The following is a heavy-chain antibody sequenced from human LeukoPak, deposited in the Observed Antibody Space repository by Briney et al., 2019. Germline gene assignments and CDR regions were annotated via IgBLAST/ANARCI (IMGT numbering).Heavy chain of an antibody. CDR2: IYPGDSDT. CDR1: GYSSTSYW. Sequence: GESLKISCKGSGYSSTSYWIGWGGQMPGKGLEWRGIIYPGDSDTRYSPSFQGQVTISADKSISTAYLQWSSLKASDTAMYYCARLVVVPAAYFDYWGQGALVTVSS. CDR3: ARLVVVPAAYFDY. D-gene: IGHD2-2*01. V-gene: IGHV5-51*01. J-gene: IGHJ4*02.